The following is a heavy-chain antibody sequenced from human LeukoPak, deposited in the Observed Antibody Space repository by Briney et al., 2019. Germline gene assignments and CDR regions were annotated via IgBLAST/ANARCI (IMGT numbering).Heavy chain of an antibody. CDR1: GGSISSSSYY. CDR3: ARVLFSSTDY. CDR2: IYHSGST. J-gene: IGHJ4*02. D-gene: IGHD2-2*01. Sequence: SETRSLTCTVSGGSISSSSYYWGWIRQPPGKGLEWIGSIYHSGSTYYNPSLKSRVTISVDTSKNQFSLKLSSVTAADTAVYYCARVLFSSTDYWGQGTLVTVSS. V-gene: IGHV4-39*07.